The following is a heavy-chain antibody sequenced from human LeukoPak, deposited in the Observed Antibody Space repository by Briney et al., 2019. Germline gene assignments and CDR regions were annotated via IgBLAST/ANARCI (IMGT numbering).Heavy chain of an antibody. D-gene: IGHD2-15*01. V-gene: IGHV1-18*01. CDR1: GYTFTSYG. J-gene: IGHJ4*02. Sequence: WASVKVSCKASGYTFTSYGISWVRQAPGQGLEWMGWISAYNGNTNYAQKLQGRVTMTTDTSTSTAYMELRSLRSDDTAVYYCARDLGSGGSCYSGVTHFDYWGQGTLVTVSS. CDR2: ISAYNGNT. CDR3: ARDLGSGGSCYSGVTHFDY.